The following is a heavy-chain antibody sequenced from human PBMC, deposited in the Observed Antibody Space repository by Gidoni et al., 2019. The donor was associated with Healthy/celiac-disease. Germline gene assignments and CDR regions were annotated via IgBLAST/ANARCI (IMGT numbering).Heavy chain of an antibody. V-gene: IGHV1-69*01. J-gene: IGHJ5*02. CDR1: GGTFSSDA. D-gene: IGHD2-21*02. CDR2: IIPIFGTA. Sequence: QVQLVQSGAAVKKTGSSVKVSCKASGGTFSSDAISWVRQAPGQGLEWMGGIIPIFGTANYAQKFQGRVTITADESTSTAYMELSSLRSEDTTVYYCAREYIEGYCGGDCYSAWFDPWGQGTLVTVSS. CDR3: AREYIEGYCGGDCYSAWFDP.